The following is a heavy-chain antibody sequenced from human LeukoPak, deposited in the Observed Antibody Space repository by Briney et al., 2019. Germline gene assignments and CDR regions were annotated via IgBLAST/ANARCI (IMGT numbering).Heavy chain of an antibody. D-gene: IGHD6-13*01. CDR3: VREKLYTSSWGFQH. V-gene: IGHV4-4*07. CDR1: GGSIKTYY. CDR2: FYSSVST. J-gene: IGHJ1*01. Sequence: PSETLSLTCAVSGGSIKTYYWSWIRQSAGTGLGWIGRFYSSVSTTYNPSLKSRVTMSVDTSNNLFFLNLTSVTAADTAVYFCVREKLYTSSWGFQHWGQGTLVSVSS.